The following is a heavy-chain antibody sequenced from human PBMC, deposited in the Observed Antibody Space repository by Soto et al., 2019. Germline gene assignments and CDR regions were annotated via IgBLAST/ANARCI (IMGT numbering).Heavy chain of an antibody. V-gene: IGHV3-53*01. CDR3: ARLTHFFVISGYYYHAFDI. J-gene: IGHJ3*02. CDR1: GFTVSSNY. CDR2: IYSNDNT. D-gene: IGHD3-22*01. Sequence: HPGGSLRLSCAASGFTVSSNYMTWVRQTPGKGLEWVSLIYSNDNTYYADSVKGRFTVSRDNSKNTLYLQMNSLRAEDTAVYYCARLTHFFVISGYYYHAFDIWGQGSLLTISS.